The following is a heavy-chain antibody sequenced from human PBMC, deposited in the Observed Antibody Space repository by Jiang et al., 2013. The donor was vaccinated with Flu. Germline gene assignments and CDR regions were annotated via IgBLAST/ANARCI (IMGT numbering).Heavy chain of an antibody. CDR3: AREYRIYGSGMADYGMDV. D-gene: IGHD3-10*01. Sequence: GSGLVKPSRTLSLTCTVSGGSISSGGYYWSWIRQHPGKGLEWIGYIYYSGSTYYNPSLKSRVTISVDTSKNQFSLKLSSVTAADTAVYYCAREYRIYGSGMADYGMDVWGQGTTVTVPS. V-gene: IGHV4-31*03. CDR1: GGSISSGGYY. J-gene: IGHJ6*02. CDR2: IYYSGST.